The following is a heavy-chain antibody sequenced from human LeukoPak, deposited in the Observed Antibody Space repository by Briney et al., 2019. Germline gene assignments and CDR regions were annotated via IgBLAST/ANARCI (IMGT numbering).Heavy chain of an antibody. V-gene: IGHV3-48*02. CDR2: ISSSSGTI. D-gene: IGHD4-17*01. J-gene: IGHJ3*02. Sequence: PGGSLRLSCAASGFTFTTYIMNWVRQAPGKGLEWVSYISSSSGTIYYADSVKGRFTISRDNAKNSLYLQMNSLRDEDTAVYYCARDFYGDWAFDIWGQGTMVTVSS. CDR3: ARDFYGDWAFDI. CDR1: GFTFTTYI.